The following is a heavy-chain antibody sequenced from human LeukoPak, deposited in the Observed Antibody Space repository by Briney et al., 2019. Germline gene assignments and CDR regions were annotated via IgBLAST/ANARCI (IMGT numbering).Heavy chain of an antibody. J-gene: IGHJ3*02. CDR3: AREGLYSSTLTAFDI. V-gene: IGHV3-30*04. CDR2: ISYDGSNK. D-gene: IGHD6-13*01. Sequence: GGSLRLSCAASGFTFSSYAMHWVCQAPGKGLEWVAVISYDGSNKYYADSVKGRFTISRDNSKNTLYLQMNSLRAEDTAVYYCAREGLYSSTLTAFDIWGQGTMVTVSS. CDR1: GFTFSSYA.